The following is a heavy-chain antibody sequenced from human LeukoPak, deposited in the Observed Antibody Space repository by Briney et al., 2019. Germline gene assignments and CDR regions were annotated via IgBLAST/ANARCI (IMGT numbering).Heavy chain of an antibody. Sequence: SQTLSLTCTVSGGSISSGGYYWSWIRQHPGKGLEWIGYIYYSGSTYYNPSLKSRVTISVDTSKNQFSLKLSSVTAADTAVYYCARGLMVRGAPFDYWGQGTLVTVSS. D-gene: IGHD3-10*01. CDR1: GGSISSGGYY. CDR2: IYYSGST. J-gene: IGHJ4*02. V-gene: IGHV4-31*03. CDR3: ARGLMVRGAPFDY.